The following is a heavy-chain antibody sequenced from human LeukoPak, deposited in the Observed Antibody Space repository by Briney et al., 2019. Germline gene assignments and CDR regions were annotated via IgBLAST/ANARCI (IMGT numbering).Heavy chain of an antibody. CDR1: GFTFSSYG. J-gene: IGHJ4*02. Sequence: GGSLRLSCAASGFTFSSYGMHWVRQAPGKGLEWVAVIWYDGSNKYYADSVKGRFTISRDNSKNTLYLQMNSLRAEATAVYYCAREMITFPTLDYWGQGTLVTVSS. CDR3: AREMITFPTLDY. V-gene: IGHV3-33*01. CDR2: IWYDGSNK. D-gene: IGHD3-16*01.